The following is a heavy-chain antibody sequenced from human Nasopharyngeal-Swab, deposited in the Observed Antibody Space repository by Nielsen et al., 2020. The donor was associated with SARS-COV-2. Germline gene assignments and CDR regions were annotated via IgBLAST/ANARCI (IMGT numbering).Heavy chain of an antibody. Sequence: GESLKISCAASGFTFSSYSMNWVRQAPGKGLEWVAVISYDGSNKYYADSVKGRFTISRDNSKNTLYLQMNSLRAEDTAVYYCARVLGDYGDSWGQGTLVTVSS. D-gene: IGHD1-26*01. J-gene: IGHJ4*02. CDR1: GFTFSSYS. CDR3: ARVLGDYGDS. V-gene: IGHV3-30*03. CDR2: ISYDGSNK.